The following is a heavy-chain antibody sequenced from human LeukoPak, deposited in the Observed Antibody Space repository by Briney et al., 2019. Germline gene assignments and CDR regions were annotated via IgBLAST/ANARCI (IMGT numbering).Heavy chain of an antibody. Sequence: SVKVSCKASGGTFSSYAISWVRQAPGQGLEWMGGIIPIFGTANYAQKFQGRVTITTDESTSTAYMELSSLRSEDTAVYYCARGPHWHNWSTPGAREPWSPSPQ. CDR3: ARGPHWHNWSTP. J-gene: IGHJ5*02. V-gene: IGHV1-69*05. CDR2: IIPIFGTA. CDR1: GGTFSSYA.